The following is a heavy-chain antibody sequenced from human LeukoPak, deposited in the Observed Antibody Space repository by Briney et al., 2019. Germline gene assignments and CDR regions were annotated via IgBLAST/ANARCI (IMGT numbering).Heavy chain of an antibody. CDR2: IYYSGST. CDR1: GGSISSYY. CDR3: ARGQLYGMDV. Sequence: SETLSLTCTVSGGSISSYYWSWIRQPPGKGLEWIGYIYYSGSTNYNPSLKSRITISVDTSKNQFSLKLSSVTAADTAVYYCARGQLYGMDVWGQGTTVTVSS. J-gene: IGHJ6*02. V-gene: IGHV4-59*01. D-gene: IGHD1-1*01.